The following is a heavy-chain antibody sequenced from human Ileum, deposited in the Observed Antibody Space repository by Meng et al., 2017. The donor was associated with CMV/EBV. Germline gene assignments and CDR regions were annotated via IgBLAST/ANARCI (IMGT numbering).Heavy chain of an antibody. CDR3: ARGDTYYLEWWFDP. V-gene: IGHV1-18*01. CDR1: GFTFTNYY. Sequence: SGFTFTNYYFHWVRQAPGQGLEWMGWISAYNGGTNPAQKFKGRATMTIDTSTSTAYMELRSLRSDDTAVYYCARGDTYYLEWWFDPWGQGTLVTVSS. J-gene: IGHJ5*02. CDR2: ISAYNGGT. D-gene: IGHD3-3*01.